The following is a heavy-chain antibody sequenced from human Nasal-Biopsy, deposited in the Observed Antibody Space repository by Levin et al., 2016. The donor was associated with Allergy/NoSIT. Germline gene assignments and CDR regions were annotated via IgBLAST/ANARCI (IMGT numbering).Heavy chain of an antibody. Sequence: GESLKISCRASGYSFTGYWISWVRQTPGKGLEWMGRIAPSDSYTNYSPSFQGHVTMSVDKSIGTAYLQWSSLKASDIAIYYCARLSSGTDLYYYYMDVWGKGTTVTVSS. CDR1: GYSFTGYW. J-gene: IGHJ6*03. CDR2: IAPSDSYT. D-gene: IGHD3-10*01. V-gene: IGHV5-10-1*01. CDR3: ARLSSGTDLYYYYMDV.